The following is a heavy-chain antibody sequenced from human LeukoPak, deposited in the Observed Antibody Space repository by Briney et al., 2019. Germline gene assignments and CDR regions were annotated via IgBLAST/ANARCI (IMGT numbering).Heavy chain of an antibody. CDR1: GYTFTSYG. Sequence: ASVKVSCKASGYTFTSYGISWVRQAPGQGLEWMGWISAYNGNTNYAQKLQGRVTMTTDTSTSTAYMELRGLRSEDTAVYYCARDRVVVTAKPQYAFDIWGQGTMVTVSS. D-gene: IGHD2-21*02. V-gene: IGHV1-18*01. CDR3: ARDRVVVTAKPQYAFDI. J-gene: IGHJ3*02. CDR2: ISAYNGNT.